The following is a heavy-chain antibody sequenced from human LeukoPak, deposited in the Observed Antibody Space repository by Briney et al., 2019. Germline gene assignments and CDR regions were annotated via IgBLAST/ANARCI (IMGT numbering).Heavy chain of an antibody. CDR3: ATVRIGVVGNTFDI. D-gene: IGHD6-19*01. J-gene: IGHJ3*02. Sequence: GASVKVSCKASGYSFTSYGITWVRQAPGQGLEWMGWISTYDGYANYAQQLQGGVTMTTDTSTITAYMELRSLRSDDTAVYYCATVRIGVVGNTFDIWGQGTMVTVSS. V-gene: IGHV1-18*01. CDR2: ISTYDGYA. CDR1: GYSFTSYG.